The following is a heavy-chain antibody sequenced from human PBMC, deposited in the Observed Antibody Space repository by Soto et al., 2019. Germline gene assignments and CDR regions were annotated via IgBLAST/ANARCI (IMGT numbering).Heavy chain of an antibody. V-gene: IGHV1-18*01. D-gene: IGHD3-10*01. CDR3: ARDHSLSMVRGVIMINRNYFGY. Sequence: QVQLVQSGAEVKKPGASVKVSCKASGYTFTSYGISWVRQAPGQGLEWMGWISAYNGNTNYAQKLQGRVTMTTDTSTRTAYMELRSLRSDDTAVYYCARDHSLSMVRGVIMINRNYFGYWGQGTLVTVSS. CDR2: ISAYNGNT. CDR1: GYTFTSYG. J-gene: IGHJ4*02.